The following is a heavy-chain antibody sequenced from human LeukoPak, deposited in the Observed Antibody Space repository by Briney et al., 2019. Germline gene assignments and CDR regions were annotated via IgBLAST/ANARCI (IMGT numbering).Heavy chain of an antibody. CDR1: GFTFSSYG. J-gene: IGHJ4*02. CDR3: AKDDSSGHFER. V-gene: IGHV3-33*03. Sequence: GRSLRLSCAASGFTFSSYGMNWVRQAPGKGLEWVAVIWYDGSNKCYADSVKGRFTISRDNSKNTLYLQMNSLRAEDTAVYYCAKDDSSGHFERWGQGTLVTVSS. D-gene: IGHD3-22*01. CDR2: IWYDGSNK.